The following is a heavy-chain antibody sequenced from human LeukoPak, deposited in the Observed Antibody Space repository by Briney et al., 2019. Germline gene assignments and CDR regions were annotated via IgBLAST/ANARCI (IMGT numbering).Heavy chain of an antibody. Sequence: GGSLRLSCAASGFTVSSNYMSWVRQAPGKGLEWVSVIYSGGSTYYADSVKGRFTISRDNAKNSLYLQMNSLRAEDTAVYYCARDYYDSSGYYTIDYWGQGTLVTVSS. CDR2: IYSGGST. V-gene: IGHV3-53*01. CDR1: GFTVSSNY. J-gene: IGHJ4*02. D-gene: IGHD3-22*01. CDR3: ARDYYDSSGYYTIDY.